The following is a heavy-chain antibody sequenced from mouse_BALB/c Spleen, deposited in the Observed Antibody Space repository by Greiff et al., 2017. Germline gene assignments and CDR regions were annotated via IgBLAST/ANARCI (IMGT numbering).Heavy chain of an antibody. D-gene: IGHD2-10*01. CDR1: GFTFTDYY. CDR3: ARAPTYYAMDY. CDR2: IRNKANGYTT. J-gene: IGHJ4*01. Sequence: EVKLEESGGGLVQPGGSLRLSCATSGFTFTDYYMSWVRQPPGKALEWLGFIRNKANGYTTEYSASVKGRFTISRDNSQSILYLQMNTLRAEDSATYYCARAPTYYAMDYWGQGTSVTVSS. V-gene: IGHV7-3*02.